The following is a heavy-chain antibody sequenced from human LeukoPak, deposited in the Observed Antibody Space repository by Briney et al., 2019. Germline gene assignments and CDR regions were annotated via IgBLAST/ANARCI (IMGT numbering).Heavy chain of an antibody. CDR3: ARGSRFLEILFRFDP. CDR1: GYTFTGYY. Sequence: GASVKVSCKASGYTFTGYYMHWVRQAPGQGLEWMGWINPNSGGTNYAQKFQGRVTMTRDTSISTAYMELSRLRSDDTAVYYCARGSRFLEILFRFDPWDQGTLVTVSS. J-gene: IGHJ5*02. CDR2: INPNSGGT. D-gene: IGHD3-3*01. V-gene: IGHV1-2*02.